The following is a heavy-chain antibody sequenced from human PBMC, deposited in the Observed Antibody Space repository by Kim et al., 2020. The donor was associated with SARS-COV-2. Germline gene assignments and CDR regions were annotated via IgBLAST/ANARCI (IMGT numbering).Heavy chain of an antibody. CDR3: ARHNPYLDS. Sequence: SETLSLTCTVSGDSIGSSTNYWGWIRQPPGKGLEWIGSFYYSGSTFYNPSLKSRVTISVDTSKKQLSLRLSSVTAADTAVYYCARHNPYLDSWGQGTLVTVSS. J-gene: IGHJ4*02. CDR1: GDSIGSSTNY. V-gene: IGHV4-39*01. CDR2: FYYSGST.